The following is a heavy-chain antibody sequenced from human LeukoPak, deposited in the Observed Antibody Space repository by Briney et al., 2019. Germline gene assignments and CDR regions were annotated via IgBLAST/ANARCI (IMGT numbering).Heavy chain of an antibody. CDR2: IIPIFGTA. CDR1: GGTFSSYA. J-gene: IGHJ1*01. D-gene: IGHD3-22*01. CDR3: ARSQSYYYDSSGGSEYFQH. V-gene: IGHV1-69*01. Sequence: ASVTISCKASGGTFSSYAISWVRQAPRQGLEWMGGIIPIFGTANYAQKFQGRVTITADESTSTAYMELSSLRSEDTAVYYCARSQSYYYDSSGGSEYFQHWGQGTLVTVSS.